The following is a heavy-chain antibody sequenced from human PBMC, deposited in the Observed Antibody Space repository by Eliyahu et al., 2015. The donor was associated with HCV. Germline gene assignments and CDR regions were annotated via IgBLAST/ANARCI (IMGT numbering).Heavy chain of an antibody. CDR3: AREMWGDTAMVIDY. J-gene: IGHJ4*02. Sequence: AVSVKSRITINPDTSKNQFSLQLNSVTPEDTAVYYCAREMWGDTAMVIDYWGQGTLVTVSS. V-gene: IGHV6-1*01. D-gene: IGHD5-18*01.